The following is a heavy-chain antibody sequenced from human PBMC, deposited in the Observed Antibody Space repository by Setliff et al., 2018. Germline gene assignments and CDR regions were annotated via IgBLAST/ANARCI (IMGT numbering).Heavy chain of an antibody. CDR2: INHRGST. V-gene: IGHV4-34*01. CDR1: GGTFSDCH. Sequence: PSETLSLTCAAYGGTFSDCHWTWIRQSPEKGLEWIGEINHRGSTNYNPSLKSRVTISIDTSKDQFSLKLISMTAADTAVYYCARGRNIAARLLDSWGQGTLVTVSS. J-gene: IGHJ4*02. CDR3: ARGRNIAARLLDS. D-gene: IGHD6-6*01.